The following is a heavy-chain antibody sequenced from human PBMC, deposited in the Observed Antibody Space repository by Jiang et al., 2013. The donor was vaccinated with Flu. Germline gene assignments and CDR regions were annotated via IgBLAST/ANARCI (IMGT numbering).Heavy chain of an antibody. D-gene: IGHD3-9*01. CDR1: GYTFTSYA. CDR2: INAGNGNT. J-gene: IGHJ4*02. Sequence: GAEVKKPGASVKVSCKASGYTFTSYAMHWVRQAPGQRLEWMGWINAGNGNTKYSQKFQGRVTITRDTSASTAYMELSSLRSEDTAVYYCAREGSQYYDILTGYSPLDYWGQGTLVTVSS. V-gene: IGHV1-3*01. CDR3: AREGSQYYDILTGYSPLDY.